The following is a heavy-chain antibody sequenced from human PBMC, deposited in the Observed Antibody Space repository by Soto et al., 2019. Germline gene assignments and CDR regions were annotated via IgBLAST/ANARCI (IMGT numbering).Heavy chain of an antibody. CDR2: IYYSGST. D-gene: IGHD2-15*01. CDR3: ARWGVVVVAATQYYYGMDV. J-gene: IGHJ6*02. V-gene: IGHV4-59*01. Sequence: KALETLSLTCTVSGGSISSYYWSWIRQPPGKGLEWIGYIYYSGSTNYNPSLKSRVTISVDTSKNQFSLKLSSVTAADTAVYYCARWGVVVVAATQYYYGMDVWGQGTTVTVSS. CDR1: GGSISSYY.